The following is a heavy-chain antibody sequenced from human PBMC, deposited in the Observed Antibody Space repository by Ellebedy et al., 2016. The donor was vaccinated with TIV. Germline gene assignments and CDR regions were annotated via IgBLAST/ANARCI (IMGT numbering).Heavy chain of an antibody. CDR3: ARNSDIIVVPSAYASSYDV. J-gene: IGHJ3*01. V-gene: IGHV1-69*04. D-gene: IGHD2-15*01. CDR1: GGTFSSHA. CDR2: VIPMFDVR. Sequence: SVKVSCKASGGTFSSHAISWVRQATGQGLEWLGRVIPMFDVRDYAQELQGRIMITADRSTSTAYMELCSLRSEDTAVYFCARNSDIIVVPSAYASSYDVWGQGTMVSVAS.